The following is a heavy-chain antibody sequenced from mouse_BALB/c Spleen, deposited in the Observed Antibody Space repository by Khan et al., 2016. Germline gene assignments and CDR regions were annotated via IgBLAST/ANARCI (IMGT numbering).Heavy chain of an antibody. Sequence: EVQLLESGGGLVQPGGSLKLSCAASGFDFSRYWMSWVRQAPGKGLEWIGEINPDSSTIHYTPSLKDKLIISRDNAKNTLYLQMSKVGSEYTALYYWASTFWYFDCGGAGTTVTVSS. CDR3: ASTFWYFDC. V-gene: IGHV4-1*02. J-gene: IGHJ1*01. CDR2: INPDSSTI. CDR1: GFDFSRYW.